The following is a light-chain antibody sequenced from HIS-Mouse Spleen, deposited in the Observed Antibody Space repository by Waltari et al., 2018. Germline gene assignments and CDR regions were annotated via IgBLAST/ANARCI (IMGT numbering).Light chain of an antibody. V-gene: IGKV3-11*01. CDR2: DAS. CDR3: QQRSNWPPFT. Sequence: EIVLTQSPATLSLSPGERATLPCRASQSVSSYLAWCQQKPGQAPRLLIYDASNRATGIPARFSGSGSGTDFTLTISSLEPEDFAVYYCQQRSNWPPFTFGPGTKVDIK. CDR1: QSVSSY. J-gene: IGKJ3*01.